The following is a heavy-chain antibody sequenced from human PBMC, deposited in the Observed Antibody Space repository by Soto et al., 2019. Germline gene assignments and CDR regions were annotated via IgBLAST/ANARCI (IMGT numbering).Heavy chain of an antibody. CDR3: AKDRLRGGFLTTATTNGMDV. CDR1: GFTFSSYG. D-gene: IGHD1-26*01. V-gene: IGHV3-30*18. J-gene: IGHJ6*02. CDR2: ISYDGSSK. Sequence: GGSLRLSCAASGFTFSSYGMHWVRQAPGKGLEWVALISYDGSSKYYVDSVKGRFTISRDNSKNTLFRQRNSLRAGDTAVYYCAKDRLRGGFLTTATTNGMDVWGRGTTVTVSS.